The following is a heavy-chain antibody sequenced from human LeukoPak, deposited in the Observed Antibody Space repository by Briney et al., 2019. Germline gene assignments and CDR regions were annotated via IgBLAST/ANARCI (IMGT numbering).Heavy chain of an antibody. CDR1: GFTVSSYG. J-gene: IGHJ5*02. Sequence: GGSLRHSCAASGFTVSSYGMSWVRQAPGKGPEWVSLVYSDGVTRYADSVQGRFTISRDNSKNTVYLQMNNLRVEDTAVYHCVRDRAEGRAWVEFDPWGQGILVTVSS. CDR3: VRDRAEGRAWVEFDP. V-gene: IGHV3-66*02. CDR2: VYSDGVT.